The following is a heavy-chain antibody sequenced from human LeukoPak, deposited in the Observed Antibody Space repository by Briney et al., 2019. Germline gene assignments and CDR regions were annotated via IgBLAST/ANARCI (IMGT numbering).Heavy chain of an antibody. D-gene: IGHD3-10*01. V-gene: IGHV3-7*01. J-gene: IGHJ6*02. CDR2: IRPDGSEK. CDR1: GFTLSIYW. Sequence: GGSLRLSCATSGFTLSIYWMSWVRQAPGKGPEWVANIRPDGSEKNYVDSVKGRFTISRDNAKNSLYLQMNSLRDEDTAVYYCARELLWFGGGGMDVWGQGTTVAVSS. CDR3: ARELLWFGGGGMDV.